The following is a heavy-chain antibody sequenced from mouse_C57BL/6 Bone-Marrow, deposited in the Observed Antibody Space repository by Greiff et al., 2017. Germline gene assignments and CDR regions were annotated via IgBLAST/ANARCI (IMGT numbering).Heavy chain of an antibody. D-gene: IGHD4-1*01. CDR3: ASLNWDGFAY. Sequence: LQESGPGLVAPSQSLSITCTVSGFSLTSYGVDWVRQSPGKGLEWLGVIWGVGSTNYNSALKSRLSISKDNSKSQVFLKMNSLQTDDTAMYYCASLNWDGFAYWGQGTLVTVSA. CDR2: IWGVGST. CDR1: GFSLTSYG. V-gene: IGHV2-6*01. J-gene: IGHJ3*01.